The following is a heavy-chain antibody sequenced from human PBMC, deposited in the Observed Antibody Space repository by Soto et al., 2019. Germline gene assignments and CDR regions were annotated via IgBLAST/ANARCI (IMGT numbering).Heavy chain of an antibody. J-gene: IGHJ6*02. Sequence: RISCAASGFTFRSYAMSWVRQAQGKGLEWASAISGSGGSTYYADSVKGRFTISRDNSKNTLYLQMNSLRAEDTAVYYCAKGVESGSSSLYVRYYYYGIDVCGQGTSLTVS. CDR3: AKGVESGSSSLYVRYYYYGIDV. CDR2: ISGSGGST. CDR1: GFTFRSYA. D-gene: IGHD6-13*01. V-gene: IGHV3-23*01.